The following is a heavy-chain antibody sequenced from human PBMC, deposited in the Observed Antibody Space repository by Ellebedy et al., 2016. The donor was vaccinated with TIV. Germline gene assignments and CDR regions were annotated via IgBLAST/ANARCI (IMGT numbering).Heavy chain of an antibody. CDR1: GFTFSSYT. J-gene: IGHJ4*02. V-gene: IGHV3-23*01. CDR3: AKDLGAEKMYFDY. D-gene: IGHD3-16*01. Sequence: GESLKISCAASGFTFSSYTMAWVRQAPGKGLEWVSTVTSADGTYYADSVKGRFTISRDNSKNTLYLQMNSLRAEDTAVYYCAKDLGAEKMYFDYWGQGTLVTVSS. CDR2: VTSADGT.